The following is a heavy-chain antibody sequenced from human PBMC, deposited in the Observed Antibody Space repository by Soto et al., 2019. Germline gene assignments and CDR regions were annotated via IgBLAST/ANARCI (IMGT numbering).Heavy chain of an antibody. Sequence: SETLSLTCTVSGGSISSGGYYWSWIRQHPGKGLEWIGYIYYSGSTYYNPSLKSRVTISVDTSKNQFSLKLSSVTAADTAVYYCARGVRDIVLIYNWFDPWGQGTLVTVSS. CDR2: IYYSGST. J-gene: IGHJ5*02. D-gene: IGHD2-8*01. CDR1: GGSISSGGYY. CDR3: ARGVRDIVLIYNWFDP. V-gene: IGHV4-31*03.